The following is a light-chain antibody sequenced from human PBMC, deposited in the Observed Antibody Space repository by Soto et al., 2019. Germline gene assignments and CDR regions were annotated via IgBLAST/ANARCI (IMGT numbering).Light chain of an antibody. CDR3: QQYDDWPRT. V-gene: IGKV3-15*01. Sequence: EIVMTQFPGTLSVSPGEGATLSCRASQNISNNVGWYQQKPGQAPRLLIFGASTGAAGIPARFSGSGSGTEITLTISSLQSEDFAVYYCQQYDDWPRTFGQGTKVEIK. J-gene: IGKJ1*01. CDR2: GAS. CDR1: QNISNN.